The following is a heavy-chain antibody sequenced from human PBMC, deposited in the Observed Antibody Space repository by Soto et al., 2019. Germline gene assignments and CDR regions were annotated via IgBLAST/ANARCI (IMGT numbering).Heavy chain of an antibody. CDR3: ARDTGATVPYNWFDP. Sequence: ASVQVSCKASGYTFTSYYMHWMRQAPGQGLEWMGIINPSGGSTSYAQKFQGRVTMTRDTSTSTVYMELSSLRPEDTAVYYCARDTGATVPYNWFDPWGQGTLVTVSS. D-gene: IGHD1-26*01. CDR2: INPSGGST. CDR1: GYTFTSYY. J-gene: IGHJ5*02. V-gene: IGHV1-46*01.